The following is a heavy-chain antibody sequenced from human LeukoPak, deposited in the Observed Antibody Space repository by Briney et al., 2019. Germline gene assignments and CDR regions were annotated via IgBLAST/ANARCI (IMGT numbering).Heavy chain of an antibody. CDR1: GFTFSNYA. CDR2: IWYDGSNK. J-gene: IGHJ4*02. V-gene: IGHV3-33*08. D-gene: IGHD3-22*01. CDR3: ARDQYYYDSSGYFDY. Sequence: GGSLRLSCAASGFTFSNYAMSWVRQAPGKGLEWVAVIWYDGSNKYYADSVKGRFTISRDNSKNTLYLQMNSLRAEDTAVYYCARDQYYYDSSGYFDYWGQGTLVTVSS.